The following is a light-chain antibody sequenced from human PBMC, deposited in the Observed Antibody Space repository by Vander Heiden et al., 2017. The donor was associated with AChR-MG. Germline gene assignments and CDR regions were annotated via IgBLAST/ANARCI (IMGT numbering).Light chain of an antibody. CDR1: QTVLYSSNNKTY. Sequence: IVLTQSPDSLAVSLGERATINCKSSQTVLYSSNNKTYLAWYQQKPGQPPKLLINWASSRESGVPDRFSGGGSGTDFTLTINRLQAEDVAVYYCQQDYTTPVTFGQGTRLEIK. J-gene: IGKJ5*01. CDR2: WAS. V-gene: IGKV4-1*01. CDR3: QQDYTTPVT.